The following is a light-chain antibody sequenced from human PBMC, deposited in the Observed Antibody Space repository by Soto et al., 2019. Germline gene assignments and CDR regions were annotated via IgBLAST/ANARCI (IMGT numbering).Light chain of an antibody. CDR3: QNYDNWPPTWT. Sequence: EVVMTQSPATPSGSPGERVILSFRASQSVSSNLVWYQQKPGQAPRVLIYGASTRATGIPARFSGSGSGTEFTLTISSLQSEDFAVYYCQNYDNWPPTWTFGQGTKV. CDR2: GAS. V-gene: IGKV3-15*01. J-gene: IGKJ1*01. CDR1: QSVSSN.